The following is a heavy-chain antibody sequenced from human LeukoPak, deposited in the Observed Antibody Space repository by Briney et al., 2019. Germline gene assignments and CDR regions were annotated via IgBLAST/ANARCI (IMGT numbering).Heavy chain of an antibody. D-gene: IGHD2-15*01. CDR3: ARMVGADNWFDP. J-gene: IGHJ5*02. Sequence: PGGSLRLSCVASGFTVSSNYMSWVRQAPGKGLEWVSVIYSGGSTYYADSVKGRFTVSRDNSKNTLYLQMNSLRAEDTAVYYCARMVGADNWFDPWGQGTLVTVSS. CDR2: IYSGGST. V-gene: IGHV3-66*01. CDR1: GFTVSSNY.